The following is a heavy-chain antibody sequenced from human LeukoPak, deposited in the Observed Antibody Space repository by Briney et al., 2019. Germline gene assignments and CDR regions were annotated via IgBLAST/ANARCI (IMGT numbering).Heavy chain of an antibody. CDR1: GFTFSSYA. J-gene: IGHJ4*02. Sequence: GRSLRLSCAASGFTFSSYAMHWVRQAPGKGLEWVAVISYDGSNKYYADSVKGRFTISRDNAKNSLYLQTNSLRVEDTAVYYCARDLYSSNWFGSEYWGQGTLVTVSS. CDR3: ARDLYSSNWFGSEY. V-gene: IGHV3-33*08. D-gene: IGHD6-13*01. CDR2: ISYDGSNK.